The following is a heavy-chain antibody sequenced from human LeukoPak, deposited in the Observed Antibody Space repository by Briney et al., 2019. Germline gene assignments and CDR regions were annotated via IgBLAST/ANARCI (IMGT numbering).Heavy chain of an antibody. CDR2: LSGSGGST. CDR3: ARVYEPVVHYYMDV. Sequence: QPGGSLRLSCAASGFTFSSYDMTWVRQAPGRGLEWVSALSGSGGSTYYADSVKGRFTISRDNSKNTLYLQMNSLRAEDTAVYYCARVYEPVVHYYMDVWGKGTTVTISS. J-gene: IGHJ6*03. V-gene: IGHV3-23*01. CDR1: GFTFSSYD. D-gene: IGHD3-16*01.